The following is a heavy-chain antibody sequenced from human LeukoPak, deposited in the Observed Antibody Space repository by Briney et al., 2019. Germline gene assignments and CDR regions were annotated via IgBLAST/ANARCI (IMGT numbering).Heavy chain of an antibody. CDR1: GGTFSSYA. J-gene: IGHJ4*02. Sequence: SVKVSCKASGGTFSSYAISWVRQAPGQGLEWMGGIIPIFGTANYAQKFQGRVTITADESTSTAYMELSSLRSEDTAVYYCARGWDCSGCSCYSDYWVQGTLVTVSS. CDR3: ARGWDCSGCSCYSDY. V-gene: IGHV1-69*01. CDR2: IIPIFGTA. D-gene: IGHD2-15*01.